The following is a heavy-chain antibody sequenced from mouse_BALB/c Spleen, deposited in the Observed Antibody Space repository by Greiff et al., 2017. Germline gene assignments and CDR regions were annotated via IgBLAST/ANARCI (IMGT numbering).Heavy chain of an antibody. CDR1: GFTFSSYA. V-gene: IGHV5-9-4*01. J-gene: IGHJ2*01. Sequence: EVKLVESGGGLVKPGGSLKLSCAASGFTFSSYAMSWVRQSPEKRLEWVAEISSGGSYTYYPDTVTGRFTISRDNAKNTLYLEMSSLRSEDTAMYYCARDRGQYYFDYWGQGTTLTVSS. CDR2: ISSGGSYT. CDR3: ARDRGQYYFDY.